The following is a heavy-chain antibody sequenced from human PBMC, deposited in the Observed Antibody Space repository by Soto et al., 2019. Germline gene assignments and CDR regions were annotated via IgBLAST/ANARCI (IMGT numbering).Heavy chain of an antibody. CDR3: ARAGVGGDYNYGMDV. J-gene: IGHJ6*02. Sequence: GASVKVSCKASGGTFSSYAISWVRQAPGQGLEWMGGIIPIFGTANYAQKFQGRVTITADESTSTAYMELSSLRSEDTAVCYCARAGVGGDYNYGMDVWGQGTTVTVSS. CDR2: IIPIFGTA. D-gene: IGHD2-8*01. V-gene: IGHV1-69*13. CDR1: GGTFSSYA.